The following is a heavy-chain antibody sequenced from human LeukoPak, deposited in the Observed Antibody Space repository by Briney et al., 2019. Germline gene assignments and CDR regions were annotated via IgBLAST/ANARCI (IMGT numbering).Heavy chain of an antibody. D-gene: IGHD2-2*01. Sequence: GRSLSLSCAASGFTFDGYAMHWVRQAPGKGLEWVSGISWNSGSIGYADSRRGVFTTSRADAKLSLYLQMSRLRAEDTTLYYCAIEDLLVVVPAIINNWFDRWRQGTVVTVSS. J-gene: IGHJ5*02. CDR1: GFTFDGYA. CDR2: ISWNSGSI. V-gene: IGHV3-9*01. CDR3: AIEDLLVVVPAIINNWFDR.